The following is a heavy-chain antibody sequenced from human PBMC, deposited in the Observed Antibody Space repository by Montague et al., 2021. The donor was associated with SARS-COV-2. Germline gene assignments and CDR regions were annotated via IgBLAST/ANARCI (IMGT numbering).Heavy chain of an antibody. V-gene: IGHV4-61*01. CDR3: ARGSHQYCGGGSCYSTFDY. D-gene: IGHD2-15*01. CDR2: IYYTGST. J-gene: IGHJ4*02. CDR1: GGSVSSSSYY. Sequence: SETLSLTCTISGGSVSSSSYYWNWIRQPPGKGLEWIGYIYYTGSTNYNPSLKSRVTVAVDTSRNQFSLKVNSATAEDTAVYYCARGSHQYCGGGSCYSTFDYWGQGTLVTVSS.